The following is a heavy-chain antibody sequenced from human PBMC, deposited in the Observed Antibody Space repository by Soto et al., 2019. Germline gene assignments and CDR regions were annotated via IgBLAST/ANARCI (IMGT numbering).Heavy chain of an antibody. Sequence: GGSLRLSCAASGFTFSSYSMNWVRQAPGKGLEWVSYISSSSSTIYYADSVRGRFTISRDNAKNSLYLQMNSLRAEDTAVYYCARDLNLGSFDYWGQGTLVTVSS. J-gene: IGHJ4*02. CDR1: GFTFSSYS. CDR2: ISSSSSTI. V-gene: IGHV3-48*01. CDR3: ARDLNLGSFDY.